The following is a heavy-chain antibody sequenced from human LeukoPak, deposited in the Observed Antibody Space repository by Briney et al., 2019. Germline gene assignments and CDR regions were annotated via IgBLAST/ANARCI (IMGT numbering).Heavy chain of an antibody. CDR3: ARDLSYGDYYYYYGMDV. J-gene: IGHJ6*02. CDR1: GFTFSSYS. Sequence: GGSLRLSCAASGFTFSSYSMNWVRQAPGKGLEWVSYISSSTIYYADSVKGRFTISRDNAKNSLYLQMNSLRDEDTAVYYCARDLSYGDYYYYYGMDVWGQGTTVTVSS. CDR2: ISSSTI. D-gene: IGHD4-17*01. V-gene: IGHV3-48*02.